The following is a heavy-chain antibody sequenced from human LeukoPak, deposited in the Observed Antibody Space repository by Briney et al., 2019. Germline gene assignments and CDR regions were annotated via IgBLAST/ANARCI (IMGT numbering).Heavy chain of an antibody. Sequence: GGSLRLSCAASGFTFSSYEMNWVRQAPGKGLEWVSYISSSGSTIYYADSVKGRITISRDNAKNSLYLQMNSLRAEDTAVYYCAREGVIRGIPFDYWGQGTLVTVSS. CDR2: ISSSGSTI. J-gene: IGHJ4*02. D-gene: IGHD3-10*01. V-gene: IGHV3-48*03. CDR3: AREGVIRGIPFDY. CDR1: GFTFSSYE.